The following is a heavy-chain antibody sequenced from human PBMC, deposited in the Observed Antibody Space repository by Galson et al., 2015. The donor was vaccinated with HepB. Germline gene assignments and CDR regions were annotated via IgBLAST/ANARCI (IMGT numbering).Heavy chain of an antibody. CDR2: ISGSGGST. CDR3: AASSYYDFWSGYPVYFDL. V-gene: IGHV3-23*01. J-gene: IGHJ2*01. CDR1: GFTFSSYA. Sequence: SLRLSCAASGFTFSSYAMSWVRQAPGKGLEWVSAISGSGGSTYYADSVKGQFTISRDNSKNTLYLQMNSLRAEDTAVYYCAASSYYDFWSGYPVYFDLWGRGTLVTVSS. D-gene: IGHD3-3*01.